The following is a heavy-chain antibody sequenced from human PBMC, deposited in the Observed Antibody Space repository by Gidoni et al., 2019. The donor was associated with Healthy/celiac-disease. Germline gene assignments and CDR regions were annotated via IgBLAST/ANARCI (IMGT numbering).Heavy chain of an antibody. V-gene: IGHV4-39*01. CDR3: ARHRPRRQLWYLDWFDP. CDR1: GGSLSSSRYY. J-gene: IGHJ5*02. Sequence: QLQLQESGPGLVKPSETLSLTCTVSGGSLSSSRYYWGLIRQPPGKGLEWIGCIYYSGSTYYNPSLKSRVTISVDTSKNQFSLKLSSVTAADTAVYYCARHRPRRQLWYLDWFDPWGQGTLVTVSS. D-gene: IGHD5-18*01. CDR2: IYYSGST.